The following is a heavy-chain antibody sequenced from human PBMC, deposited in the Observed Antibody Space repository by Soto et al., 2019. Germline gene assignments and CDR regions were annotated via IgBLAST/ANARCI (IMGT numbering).Heavy chain of an antibody. CDR2: IIPIFGTA. V-gene: IGHV1-69*13. Sequence: SVKVSFKASGCTFSSYASSWVRQAPGQGLEWMGGIIPIFGTANYAQKFQGRVTITADESTSTAYMELSSLRSEDTAVYYCARERQELDLDYWGQGTLVTVSS. CDR1: GCTFSSYA. CDR3: ARERQELDLDY. J-gene: IGHJ4*02. D-gene: IGHD1-1*01.